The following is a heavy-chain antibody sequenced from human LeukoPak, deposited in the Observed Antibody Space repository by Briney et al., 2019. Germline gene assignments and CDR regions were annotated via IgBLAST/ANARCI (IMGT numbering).Heavy chain of an antibody. CDR3: ARDDRSGYSTLGY. V-gene: IGHV4-59*11. Sequence: SETLSLTCKASGGSMSSHYWSWIRQPPGKGLEWIGDIYYSGSTNYNPSLNSRVTISLDTSKNQFSLSLRSVTAADTAVYYCARDDRSGYSTLGYWGQGTLVTVSS. J-gene: IGHJ4*02. D-gene: IGHD3-22*01. CDR2: IYYSGST. CDR1: GGSMSSHY.